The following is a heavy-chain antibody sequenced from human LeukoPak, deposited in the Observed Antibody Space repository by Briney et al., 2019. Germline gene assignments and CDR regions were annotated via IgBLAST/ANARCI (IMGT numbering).Heavy chain of an antibody. CDR1: GYTLTELS. Sequence: ASVKDSCKVSGYTLTELSMHWVRQAPGKGLEWMGGFDPEDGGTIYAQKFQGRVTMTEDTSTDTAYMELSSLRSEDTAVYYCATGEDRFGVVISFDYWGQGTLVTVSS. D-gene: IGHD3-3*01. CDR2: FDPEDGGT. J-gene: IGHJ4*02. V-gene: IGHV1-24*01. CDR3: ATGEDRFGVVISFDY.